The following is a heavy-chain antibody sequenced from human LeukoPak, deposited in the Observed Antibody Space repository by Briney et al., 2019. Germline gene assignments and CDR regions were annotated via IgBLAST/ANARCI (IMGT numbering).Heavy chain of an antibody. CDR1: GCTFTSYD. J-gene: IGHJ4*02. CDR2: INPSGGST. CDR3: ARAGDVDTALDY. V-gene: IGHV1-46*01. Sequence: ASVRVSCKASGCTFTSYDINWVRQAPGQGLEWMGIINPSGGSTSYAQKFQGRVTMTRDTSTSTVYMELSSLRSEDTAVYYCARAGDVDTALDYWGQGTLVTVSS. D-gene: IGHD5-18*01.